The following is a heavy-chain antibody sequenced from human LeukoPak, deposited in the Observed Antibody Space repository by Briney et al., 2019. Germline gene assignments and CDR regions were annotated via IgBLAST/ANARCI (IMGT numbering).Heavy chain of an antibody. CDR1: GFTFSDYY. J-gene: IGHJ4*02. D-gene: IGHD2-21*02. CDR2: IKQDGSEK. Sequence: QPGGSLRLSCAASGFTFSDYYMSWVRQAPGKGLEWVANIKQDGSEKYYVDSVKGRFTISRDNAKNSPYLQMNSLRADDTAVYYCAKSHHVTAIDYWGQGTLVTVSS. CDR3: AKSHHVTAIDY. V-gene: IGHV3-7*03.